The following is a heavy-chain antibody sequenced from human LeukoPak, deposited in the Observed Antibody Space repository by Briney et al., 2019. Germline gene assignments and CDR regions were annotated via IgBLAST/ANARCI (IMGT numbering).Heavy chain of an antibody. CDR1: GFTLSSYW. CDR2: INSDGSST. Sequence: GGSLRLSCAASGFTLSSYWMHWVRQAPGKGLVWVSRINSDGSSTSYADSVKGRFTISRDNAKNTLYLQMNSLRAEDTAVYYCARDPYSSSWYGSPLLDYWGQGTLVPSPQ. J-gene: IGHJ4*02. V-gene: IGHV3-74*01. CDR3: ARDPYSSSWYGSPLLDY. D-gene: IGHD6-13*01.